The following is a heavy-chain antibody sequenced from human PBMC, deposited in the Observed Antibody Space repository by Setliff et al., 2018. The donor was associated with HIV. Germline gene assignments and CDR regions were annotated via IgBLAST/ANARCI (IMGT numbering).Heavy chain of an antibody. V-gene: IGHV4-39*01. D-gene: IGHD3-10*01. CDR3: ARTPAEYSVRGVPALFEF. J-gene: IGHJ4*02. CDR2: IYYSGSP. Sequence: SETLSLTCTVSGDSLTSANSYWGGIRQPPGKGLEWIGSIYYSGSPYYRTSFKSRVTMSVDTSKNQFSLTINSVTAADTSLYYCARTPAEYSVRGVPALFEFWGLGALVDVSS. CDR1: GDSLTSANSY.